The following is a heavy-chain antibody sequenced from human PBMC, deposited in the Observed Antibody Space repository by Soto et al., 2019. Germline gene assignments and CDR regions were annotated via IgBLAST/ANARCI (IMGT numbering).Heavy chain of an antibody. D-gene: IGHD2-21*02. V-gene: IGHV1-18*01. Sequence: QVQLVQSGGEVKKPGASVKVSCKTSGYTFTTYGISWVRQAPGQGLEWVGWISAYSGKTHYAQKFQGKVTMTTDTATNTAYLEFRSLSSDDTAVYYCARDTYVGDDQYWGEGTLVTVSS. CDR2: ISAYSGKT. J-gene: IGHJ4*02. CDR1: GYTFTTYG. CDR3: ARDTYVGDDQY.